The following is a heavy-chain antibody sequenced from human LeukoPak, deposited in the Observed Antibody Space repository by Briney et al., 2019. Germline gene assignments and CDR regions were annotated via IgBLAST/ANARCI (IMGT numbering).Heavy chain of an antibody. Sequence: PSETLSLTCAVYGGSFSGYYWSWIRQPPGKGLEWSGEINHSGSTNYNPSLKSRVTISVDTSKNQFSLKLSSVTAADTAVYYCARGRITIFGEFIDYWGQGTLVTVSS. CDR1: GGSFSGYY. J-gene: IGHJ4*02. CDR2: INHSGST. D-gene: IGHD3-3*01. CDR3: ARGRITIFGEFIDY. V-gene: IGHV4-34*01.